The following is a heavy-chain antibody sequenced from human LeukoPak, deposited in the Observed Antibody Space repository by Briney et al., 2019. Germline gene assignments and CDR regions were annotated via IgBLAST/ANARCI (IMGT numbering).Heavy chain of an antibody. CDR3: ARESRGYSYGWKPYGSGSYYYFDY. CDR2: IHYSGST. V-gene: IGHV4-59*01. J-gene: IGHJ4*02. Sequence: PSETLSLTCSISDDSISSYYWNWIRQSPGKGLEWIGHIHYSGSTHYNPSLQSRVSISIDTSKNHFSLRLRSVTAVDTAVYYCARESRGYSYGWKPYGSGSYYYFDYWGQGTLVTVSS. D-gene: IGHD3-10*01. CDR1: DDSISSYY.